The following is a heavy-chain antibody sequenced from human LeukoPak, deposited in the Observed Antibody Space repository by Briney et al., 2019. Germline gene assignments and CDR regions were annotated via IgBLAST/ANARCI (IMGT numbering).Heavy chain of an antibody. CDR1: GYTFTGYS. V-gene: IGHV1-2*02. CDR2: INPNSGGT. CDR3: ARDVLALRAFDI. Sequence: GASVKVSCKASGYTFTGYSMHWVRQAPGQGLEWMGWINPNSGGTNYAQKFQGRVTMTRDTSISTAYMELSRLRSDDTAVYYCARDVLALRAFDIWGQGTMVTVSS. J-gene: IGHJ3*02. D-gene: IGHD2-15*01.